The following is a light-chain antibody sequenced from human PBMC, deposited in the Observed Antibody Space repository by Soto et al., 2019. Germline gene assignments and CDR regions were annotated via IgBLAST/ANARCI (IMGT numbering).Light chain of an antibody. CDR2: AAS. J-gene: IGKJ4*01. Sequence: DIQMTQSPSTLSGSVGDRATITCRASQGIGSYLAWYQQKPGEAPKLLIFAASTLQSGVPSRFSGSGSGTDFTLTISSLQAEDFATYYCQQLSTYPSTFGGGTKVDIK. CDR1: QGIGSY. CDR3: QQLSTYPST. V-gene: IGKV1-9*01.